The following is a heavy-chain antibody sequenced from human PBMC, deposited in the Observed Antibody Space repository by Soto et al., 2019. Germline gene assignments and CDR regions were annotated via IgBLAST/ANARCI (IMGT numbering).Heavy chain of an antibody. J-gene: IGHJ3*02. V-gene: IGHV3-21*01. Sequence: PGGSLRLSCAASGSTFSSYSMNWVRQAPGKGLEWVSSISSSSSYIYYADSVKGRFTISRDNAKNSLYLQMNSLRAEDTAVYYCARVRYRDDAFDIWGQGTMVTVSS. CDR1: GSTFSSYS. D-gene: IGHD2-2*02. CDR3: ARVRYRDDAFDI. CDR2: ISSSSSYI.